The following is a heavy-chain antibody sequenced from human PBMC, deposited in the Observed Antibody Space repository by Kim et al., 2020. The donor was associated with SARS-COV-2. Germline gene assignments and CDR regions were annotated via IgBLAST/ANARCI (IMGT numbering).Heavy chain of an antibody. J-gene: IGHJ6*03. CDR3: ARGGAYLSSSGSYYYYYYMDV. CDR2: ISSSGSTI. V-gene: IGHV3-48*03. CDR1: GFTFSSYE. D-gene: IGHD1-26*01. Sequence: GGSLRLSCAASGFTFSSYEMNWVRQAPGKGLEWVSYISSSGSTIYYADSVKGRFTISRDNAKNSLYLQMNSLRAEDTAVYYCARGGAYLSSSGSYYYYYYMDVWGKGTTVTVSS.